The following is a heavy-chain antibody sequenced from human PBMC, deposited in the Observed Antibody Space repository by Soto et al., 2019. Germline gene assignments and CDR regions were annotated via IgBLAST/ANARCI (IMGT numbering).Heavy chain of an antibody. D-gene: IGHD6-6*01. CDR1: SGSLSGYY. CDR3: ARAPKVSGSAQTRPDF. CDR2: ISPSGTT. J-gene: IGHJ4*02. Sequence: SDTLSLTCSLYSGSLSGYYWSWIREPPGKGLEWIGEISPSGTTNYSPSLKSRVSISVDTSKNQFSLNLTSLTAADTAVYYCARAPKVSGSAQTRPDFWGQGPLVT. V-gene: IGHV4-34*01.